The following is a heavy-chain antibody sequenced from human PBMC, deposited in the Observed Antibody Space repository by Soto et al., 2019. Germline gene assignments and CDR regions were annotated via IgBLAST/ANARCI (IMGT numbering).Heavy chain of an antibody. CDR2: ISAYNGNT. CDR1: GYTFTSYG. D-gene: IGHD2-2*01. J-gene: IGHJ4*02. Sequence: ASVKVSCKASGYTFTSYGISWVRQAPGQGLEWMGWISAYNGNTNYAQKLQGRVTMTTDTSTSTAYMELRSLRSDDTAVYYCAREGALVVPAARRPFDYWGQGTLVTVSS. V-gene: IGHV1-18*01. CDR3: AREGALVVPAARRPFDY.